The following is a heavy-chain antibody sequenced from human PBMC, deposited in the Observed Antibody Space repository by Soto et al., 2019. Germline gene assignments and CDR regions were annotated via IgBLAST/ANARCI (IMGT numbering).Heavy chain of an antibody. CDR1: RFTFTNYG. D-gene: IGHD3-10*01. CDR2: ISYDGSNK. CDR3: AKDLGSGSYYSVRSYYYYGMDV. V-gene: IGHV3-30*18. J-gene: IGHJ6*02. Sequence: PGGSLRLSCAASRFTFTNYGMHWVRQAPGKGLEWVAVISYDGSNKYYADSVKGRFTISRDDSKSTLYLHMNSLRVEDTAVYYCAKDLGSGSYYSVRSYYYYGMDVWGQGTTVTVSS.